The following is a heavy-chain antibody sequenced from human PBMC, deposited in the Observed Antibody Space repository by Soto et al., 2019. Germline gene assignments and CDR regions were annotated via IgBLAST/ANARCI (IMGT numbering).Heavy chain of an antibody. V-gene: IGHV4-39*01. CDR3: ASSGWFDP. Sequence: QLQLQESGPGLVKPSGTLSLTCTVSGGSISSSTYYWGWIRQPPGKGLEWIGTIYYSGSTYYNPSLKSRVTISVDTSKHQFSLKLSSVTAADTAVYYCASSGWFDPWGQGTLVTVSS. CDR1: GGSISSSTYY. J-gene: IGHJ5*02. CDR2: IYYSGST.